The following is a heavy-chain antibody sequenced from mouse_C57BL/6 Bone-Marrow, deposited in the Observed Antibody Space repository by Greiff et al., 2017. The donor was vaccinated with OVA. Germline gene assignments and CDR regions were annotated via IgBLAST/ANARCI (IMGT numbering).Heavy chain of an antibody. D-gene: IGHD2-14*01. V-gene: IGHV5-6*02. CDR2: ISSGGSYT. CDR3: ARHRPFAY. CDR1: GFTFSSYG. Sequence: DVKLVESGGDLVKPGGSLKLSCAASGFTFSSYGMSWVRQTPDKRLEWVATISSGGSYTYYPDSVKGRFTISRDNAKNTLYLQMSSLKSEDTAMYYCARHRPFAYWGQGTLVTVSA. J-gene: IGHJ3*01.